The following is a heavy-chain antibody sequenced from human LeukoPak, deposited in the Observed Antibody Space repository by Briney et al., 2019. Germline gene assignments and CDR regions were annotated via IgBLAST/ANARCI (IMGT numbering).Heavy chain of an antibody. CDR2: MNPKTDNT. CDR1: GYSFTDYD. Sequence: ASVKVSCKTSGYSFTDYDIHWVRQATGQGLEWMGWMNPKTDNTEYAQKFQGRVTLTWTTSISTAYMELSSLKSEDTAMYFCARSGPISLRFWGQGTLVTVSS. V-gene: IGHV1-8*01. J-gene: IGHJ4*02. D-gene: IGHD2/OR15-2a*01. CDR3: ARSGPISLRF.